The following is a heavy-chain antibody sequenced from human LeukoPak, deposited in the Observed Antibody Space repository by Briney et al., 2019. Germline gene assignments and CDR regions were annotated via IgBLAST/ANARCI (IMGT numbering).Heavy chain of an antibody. CDR3: AKRGTVHVVDTAMAGGLSFDY. CDR1: GFTFSSYG. D-gene: IGHD5-18*01. V-gene: IGHV3-30*02. Sequence: GGSLRLSCAASGFTFSSYGMHWVRQAPGKGLEWVAFILYDGSNKYYADSVKGRFTISRDNSKNTLYLQMNSLRAEDTAVYYCAKRGTVHVVDTAMAGGLSFDYWGQGTLVTVSS. CDR2: ILYDGSNK. J-gene: IGHJ4*02.